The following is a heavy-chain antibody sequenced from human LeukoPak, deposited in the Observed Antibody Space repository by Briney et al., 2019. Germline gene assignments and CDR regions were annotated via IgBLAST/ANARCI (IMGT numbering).Heavy chain of an antibody. Sequence: ASVKVSCKASGYTFTGYYMHWVRQAPGQGLEWMGWINPNSGGTNYAQKFQGRGTMTRDTSISTAYMELSRLRSDDTAVYYCVRHYYDGNWFDPWGQGTLVTVSS. CDR2: INPNSGGT. CDR3: VRHYYDGNWFDP. V-gene: IGHV1-2*02. D-gene: IGHD3-22*01. CDR1: GYTFTGYY. J-gene: IGHJ5*02.